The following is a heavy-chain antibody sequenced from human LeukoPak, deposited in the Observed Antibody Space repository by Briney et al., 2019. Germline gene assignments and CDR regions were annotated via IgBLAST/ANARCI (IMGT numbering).Heavy chain of an antibody. CDR2: ISSSGSTI. Sequence: PGGSLRLSCAASGFTFNSYWMSWVRQAPGKGLEWVSYISSSGSTIYYADSVKGRFTISRDNAKNSLYLQMNSLRAEDTAVYYCARERSSGGLKYWGQGTLVTVSS. CDR3: ARERSSGGLKY. D-gene: IGHD6-19*01. CDR1: GFTFNSYW. J-gene: IGHJ4*02. V-gene: IGHV3-48*04.